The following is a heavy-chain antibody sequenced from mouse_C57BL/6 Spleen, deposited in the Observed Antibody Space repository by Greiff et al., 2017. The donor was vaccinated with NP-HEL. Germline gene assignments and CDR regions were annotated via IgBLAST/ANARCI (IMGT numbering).Heavy chain of an antibody. V-gene: IGHV1-82*01. J-gene: IGHJ4*01. CDR1: GYAFSSSW. CDR3: ARSQFGLRSPYYYAMDY. Sequence: QVQLNQSGPELVKPGASVKISCKASGYAFSSSWMNWVKQRPGKGLEWIGRIYPGDGDTNYNGKFKGKATLTADKSSSTAYMQLSSLTSEDSAVYFCARSQFGLRSPYYYAMDYWGQGTSVTVSS. CDR2: IYPGDGDT. D-gene: IGHD1-1*01.